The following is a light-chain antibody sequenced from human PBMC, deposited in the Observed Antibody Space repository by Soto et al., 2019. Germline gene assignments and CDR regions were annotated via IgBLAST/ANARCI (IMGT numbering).Light chain of an antibody. CDR3: QQYLSLPVT. CDR2: GAS. J-gene: IGKJ2*01. CDR1: QTVTSNY. V-gene: IGKV3-20*01. Sequence: EVVLTQSPGTLSLSPGERATLSCRASQTVTSNYLAWYQQKPGQAPRLLIYGASSRATDIPHRFSGSGSGTDFTLTISRLEIEDFELYYCQQYLSLPVTFGQGTKLEIK.